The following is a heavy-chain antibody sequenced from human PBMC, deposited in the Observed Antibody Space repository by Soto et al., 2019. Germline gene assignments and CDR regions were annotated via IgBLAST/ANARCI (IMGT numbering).Heavy chain of an antibody. V-gene: IGHV3-23*01. D-gene: IGHD3-10*01. J-gene: IGHJ4*02. Sequence: GGSLRLSSAASGFTFSSYAMSWVRQAPGKGLEWVSCISGSGGSTYNAVSVEGRFTISRDKSKNTRYLQMNSLRAEDTGVYYCAKDRYYGSGRTPGYWGQGTLVTVSS. CDR2: ISGSGGST. CDR1: GFTFSSYA. CDR3: AKDRYYGSGRTPGY.